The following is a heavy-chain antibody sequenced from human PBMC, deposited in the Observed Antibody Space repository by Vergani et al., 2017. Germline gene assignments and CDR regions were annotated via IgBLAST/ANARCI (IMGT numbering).Heavy chain of an antibody. CDR3: ARDIVDTAMVVDY. V-gene: IGHV3-21*01. D-gene: IGHD5-18*01. J-gene: IGHJ4*02. CDR1: GFTLSSYS. CDR2: ISSSSSYI. Sequence: EVQLVESGGGLVKPGGSLRLSCAASGFTLSSYSMNWVRQAPGKGLEWVSSISSSSSYIYYADSVKGRFTISRDNAKNSLYLQMNSLRAEDTAVYYCARDIVDTAMVVDYWGQGTLVTVSS.